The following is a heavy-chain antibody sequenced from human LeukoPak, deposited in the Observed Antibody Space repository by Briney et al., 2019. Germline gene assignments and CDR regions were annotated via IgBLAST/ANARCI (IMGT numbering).Heavy chain of an antibody. J-gene: IGHJ5*02. V-gene: IGHV3-30*02. D-gene: IGHD2-2*01. CDR3: AKDLGYCSSTSCRLNWFDH. CDR2: IRYDGSNK. Sequence: PGGSLRLSCAASGFTFSSYGMHWVRQAPGKGLEWVAFIRYDGSNKYYADSVKGRFTISRDNSKNTLYLQMNSLRAEDTAVYYCAKDLGYCSSTSCRLNWFDHWGQGTLVTVSS. CDR1: GFTFSSYG.